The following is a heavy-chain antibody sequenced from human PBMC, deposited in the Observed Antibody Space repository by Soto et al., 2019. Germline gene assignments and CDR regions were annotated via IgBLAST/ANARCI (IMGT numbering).Heavy chain of an antibody. D-gene: IGHD5-12*01. CDR1: GYSFTSYW. CDR2: IDPSDSYT. V-gene: IGHV5-10-1*01. CDR3: ARHNGYSGYDTNDNYGMDV. Sequence: PGESLKISCKGSGYSFTSYWIGWVRQMPGKGLEWMGRIDPSDSYTNYSPSFQGHVTISADKSISTAYLQWSSLKASDTAMYYCARHNGYSGYDTNDNYGMDVWGQGTTVTVSS. J-gene: IGHJ6*02.